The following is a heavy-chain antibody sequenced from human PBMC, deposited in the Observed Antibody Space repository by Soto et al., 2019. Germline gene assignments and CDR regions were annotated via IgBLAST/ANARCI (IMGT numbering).Heavy chain of an antibody. CDR3: ARDRGYDAHDYYYNAMDV. V-gene: IGHV3-21*01. Sequence: XESLELSCISSGFTFRTYTMNWVRQAPGKGLEWVSGIRGFSPYTFYAESVKGRFTISRDNAKNSLYLQMNSLRAEDTAVYYCARDRGYDAHDYYYNAMDVWGQGTTVTVSS. J-gene: IGHJ6*02. CDR1: GFTFRTYT. CDR2: IRGFSPYT. D-gene: IGHD3-10*01.